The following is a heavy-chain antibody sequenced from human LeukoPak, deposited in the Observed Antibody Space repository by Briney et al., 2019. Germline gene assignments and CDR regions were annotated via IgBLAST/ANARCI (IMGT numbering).Heavy chain of an antibody. D-gene: IGHD3-10*01. CDR3: ATYYGSGSYIKTYYFDY. Sequence: ASVKVSCKASGYTFTDYYMHWVRQAPGQGLEWMGWINPKSAGTNYAQKFQGRVTMTRDTSISTAHMELSRLRSDDTAMYYCATYYGSGSYIKTYYFDYWGQGTLVTVSS. CDR1: GYTFTDYY. J-gene: IGHJ4*02. CDR2: INPKSAGT. V-gene: IGHV1-2*02.